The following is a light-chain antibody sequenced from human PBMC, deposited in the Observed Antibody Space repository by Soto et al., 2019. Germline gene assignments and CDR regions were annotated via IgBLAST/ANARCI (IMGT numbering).Light chain of an antibody. CDR2: DVS. Sequence: VLTQPASVSGSPGQSITISCTGTSSDVGGYNYVSWYQQHPGKAPKFMIYDVSNRPSGVSTRFSGSKSGNTASLTISGLQAEDEADYYCNSYTTSNTRQIVFGTGTKVTVL. J-gene: IGLJ1*01. CDR3: NSYTTSNTRQIV. CDR1: SSDVGGYNY. V-gene: IGLV2-14*01.